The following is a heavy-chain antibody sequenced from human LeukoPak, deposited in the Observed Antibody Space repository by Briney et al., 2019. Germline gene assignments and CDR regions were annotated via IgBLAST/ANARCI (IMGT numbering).Heavy chain of an antibody. V-gene: IGHV1-58*01. Sequence: SVKVSCKASGFTFTSSAVQWVRQARGQRLEWIGWIVVGSGNTNYAQKFQERITITRDMSTSTAYMELSSLRSEDTAVYYCAADGGVEMATIMDYWGQGTLVTVSS. CDR2: IVVGSGNT. CDR3: AADGGVEMATIMDY. J-gene: IGHJ4*02. D-gene: IGHD5-24*01. CDR1: GFTFTSSA.